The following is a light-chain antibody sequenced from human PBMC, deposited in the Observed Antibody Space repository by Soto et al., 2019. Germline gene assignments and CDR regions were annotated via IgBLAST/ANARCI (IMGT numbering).Light chain of an antibody. CDR1: QSVRSN. Sequence: EIVMTQSPATLSVSPGERATLSCGASQSVRSNLAWYQQKPGQAPRLLIYGASTRATGVPARFSGSGSGTEFTLTISSLQSEDFAMYYCQQYNNWPRTFGQGTRVEIK. J-gene: IGKJ1*01. CDR2: GAS. V-gene: IGKV3-15*01. CDR3: QQYNNWPRT.